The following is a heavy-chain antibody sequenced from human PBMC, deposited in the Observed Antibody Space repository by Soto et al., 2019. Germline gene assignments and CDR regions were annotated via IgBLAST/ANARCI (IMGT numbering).Heavy chain of an antibody. CDR3: AKDVQKRYAATFDL. Sequence: EVQLLESGGGLVQPGGSLRLSCAASGLTFSSYAMNWVRQAPGKGLEWVSTITGSGDSTNYAASVKGRFTISRHNSKNTLYLQRNSLRADDTAVYYCAKDVQKRYAATFDLWGQGTMVTVSS. CDR2: ITGSGDST. J-gene: IGHJ3*01. D-gene: IGHD1-1*01. CDR1: GLTFSSYA. V-gene: IGHV3-23*01.